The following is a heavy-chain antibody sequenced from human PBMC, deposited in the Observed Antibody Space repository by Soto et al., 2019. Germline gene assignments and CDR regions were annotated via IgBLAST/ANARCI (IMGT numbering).Heavy chain of an antibody. CDR2: INAANGNT. Sequence: QVQLVQSGAEVKKPGASVKVSCKASGYTFTNNAIHWVRQAPGQRLEWMGWINAANGNTVYSQKIQGRVTITRDTSATTDYMDMSSMRSEDTAVYYCARDHSDNDGLRFWGQGTLVTVTS. CDR1: GYTFTNNA. J-gene: IGHJ4*02. CDR3: ARDHSDNDGLRF. D-gene: IGHD3-10*01. V-gene: IGHV1-3*01.